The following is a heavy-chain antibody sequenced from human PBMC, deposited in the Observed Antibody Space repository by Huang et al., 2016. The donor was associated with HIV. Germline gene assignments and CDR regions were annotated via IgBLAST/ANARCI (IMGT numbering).Heavy chain of an antibody. D-gene: IGHD3-9*01. V-gene: IGHV3-7*01. CDR1: GFNFSRYW. J-gene: IGHJ4*02. CDR3: AGPNDIFTV. Sequence: EVQLVESGGGLVQPGGSLRLSCAASGFNFSRYWMSWVRQAPGKGLEWGSSIKPEESEKYYVDSVKGRFAVSRDRAKNSVFLEMNSLSAEDTAVYYCAGPNDIFTVWGQGALVTVSS. CDR2: IKPEESEK.